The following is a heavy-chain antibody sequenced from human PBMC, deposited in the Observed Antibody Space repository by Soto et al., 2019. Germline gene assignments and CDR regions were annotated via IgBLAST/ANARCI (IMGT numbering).Heavy chain of an antibody. D-gene: IGHD1-20*01. J-gene: IGHJ6*03. CDR2: INHSGST. V-gene: IGHV4-34*01. CDR1: GGSFSGYY. Sequence: SETLSLTCAVYGGSFSGYYWSWIRQPPGKGLEWIGEINHSGSTNYNPSLKSRVTISVDTSKNQFSLKLSSVTAADTAVYYCARGLTGPNYYYYYMDVWGKGTTVTVSS. CDR3: ARGLTGPNYYYYYMDV.